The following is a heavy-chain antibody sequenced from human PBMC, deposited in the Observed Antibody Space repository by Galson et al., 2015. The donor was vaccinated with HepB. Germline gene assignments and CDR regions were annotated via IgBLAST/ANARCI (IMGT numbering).Heavy chain of an antibody. Sequence: SETLSLTCTVSGDSISSDTSYWGWIRQPPGKGLEWIGTIYYSGTTYCNPSLQSRVTISVDTSKNQFSLKLSSVTAADTAVYYCARRMLRFFDSSGYYYESAQFDPWGQGTLVTVSS. CDR1: GDSISSDTSY. D-gene: IGHD3-22*01. CDR2: IYYSGTT. CDR3: ARRMLRFFDSSGYYYESAQFDP. J-gene: IGHJ5*02. V-gene: IGHV4-39*01.